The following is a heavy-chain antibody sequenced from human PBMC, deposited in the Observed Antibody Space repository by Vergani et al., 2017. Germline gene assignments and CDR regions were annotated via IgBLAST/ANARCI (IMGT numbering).Heavy chain of an antibody. CDR2: IYRGGST. V-gene: IGHV3-66*02. Sequence: EVQLVESGGGLVQPGGSLRLSCAASGFTVSSNYISWVRQAPGKGLEWVSVIYRGGSTYYADSVKGRFTISRDNSKNTLYLQMNSLRAEDTAVYYCASNGGNSDPEKPMDVWGQGTTVTVSS. J-gene: IGHJ6*02. CDR1: GFTVSSNY. D-gene: IGHD4-23*01. CDR3: ASNGGNSDPEKPMDV.